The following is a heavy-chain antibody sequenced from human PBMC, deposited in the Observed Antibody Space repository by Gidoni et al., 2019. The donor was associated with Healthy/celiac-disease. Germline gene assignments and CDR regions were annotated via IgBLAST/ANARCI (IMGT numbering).Heavy chain of an antibody. CDR2: IKSKTDGGTT. Sequence: EVQLVESGGGLVKPGGSLRLSCAASGFTFSNAWMSWVRQAPGKGLEWVGRIKSKTDGGTTDYAAPVKGRFTISRDDSKNTLYLQMNSLKTEDTAVYYCTTDFDYVHLFDYWGQGTLVTVSS. V-gene: IGHV3-15*01. CDR1: GFTFSNAW. J-gene: IGHJ4*02. CDR3: TTDFDYVHLFDY. D-gene: IGHD4-17*01.